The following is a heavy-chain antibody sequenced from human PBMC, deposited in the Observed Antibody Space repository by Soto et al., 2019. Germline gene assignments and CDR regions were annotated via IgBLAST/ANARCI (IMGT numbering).Heavy chain of an antibody. CDR1: GYTFTFYY. Sequence: QVQLVQSGAEVKKPGASVKVSCKASGYTFTFYYMHWVRQAPGQGLEWLGVINPYGGSTNYAQKFQGRGTMTRDTSTSTVYMELYTLTSADTAVYYCARVGYYGSGTYYGLGDFWGQGTLVTVSS. D-gene: IGHD3-10*01. CDR2: INPYGGST. V-gene: IGHV1-46*01. J-gene: IGHJ4*02. CDR3: ARVGYYGSGTYYGLGDF.